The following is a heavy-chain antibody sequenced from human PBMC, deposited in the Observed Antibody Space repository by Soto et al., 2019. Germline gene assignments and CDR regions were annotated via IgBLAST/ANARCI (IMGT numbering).Heavy chain of an antibody. CDR1: GGSISSSNW. J-gene: IGHJ6*02. CDR2: IYHSGST. CDR3: ARDRVRAVWSYYYGMDV. Sequence: QVQLQESGPGLVKPSGTLSLTCAVSGGSISSSNWWSWVRQPPGKGLEWIGEIYHSGSTNYNPSLKSRVTISVDKSKNQFSLKLSSVTAADTAVYYCARDRVRAVWSYYYGMDVWGQGTTVTVSS. V-gene: IGHV4-4*02. D-gene: IGHD3-10*01.